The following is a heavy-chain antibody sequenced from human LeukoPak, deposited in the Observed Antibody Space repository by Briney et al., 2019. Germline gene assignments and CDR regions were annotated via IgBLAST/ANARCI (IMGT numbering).Heavy chain of an antibody. D-gene: IGHD6-19*01. CDR3: ASTGYSSGWYHEINWFDP. J-gene: IGHJ5*02. CDR1: GYTFTSYG. CDR2: IIPIFGTA. Sequence: RASVKVSCKASGYTFTSYGISWVRQAPGQGLEWMGGIIPIFGTANYAQKFQGRVTITADESTSTAYMELSSLRSEDTAVYYCASTGYSSGWYHEINWFDPWGQGTLVTVSS. V-gene: IGHV1-69*13.